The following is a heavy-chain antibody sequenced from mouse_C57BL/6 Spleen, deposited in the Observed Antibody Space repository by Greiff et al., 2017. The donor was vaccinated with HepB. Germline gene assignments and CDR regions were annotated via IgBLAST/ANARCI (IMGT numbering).Heavy chain of an antibody. D-gene: IGHD1-1*01. J-gene: IGHJ3*01. V-gene: IGHV5-4*01. CDR3: ARDRPYYGSSLFAY. Sequence: DVHLVESGGGLVKPGGSLKLSCAASGFTFSSYAMSWVRQTPEKRLEWVATISDGGSYTYYPDNVKGRFTISRDNAKNNLYLQMSHLKSEETAMYYCARDRPYYGSSLFAYWGQGTLVTVSA. CDR1: GFTFSSYA. CDR2: ISDGGSYT.